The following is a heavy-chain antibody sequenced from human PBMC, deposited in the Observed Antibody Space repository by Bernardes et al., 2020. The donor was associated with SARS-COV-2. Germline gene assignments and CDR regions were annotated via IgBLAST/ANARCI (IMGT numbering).Heavy chain of an antibody. D-gene: IGHD3-16*01. J-gene: IGHJ6*02. CDR3: ARWGGGADYYYGMDV. Sequence: SDTLSLTCAVSGGSFSGYYWSWIRQPPGPGLEWIGEINNSGSTTYNPSLKRRVTISVDTSTNQFSLKLSSVTAADTAVYYCARWGGGADYYYGMDVWSQGTTVTVSS. CDR1: GGSFSGYY. CDR2: INNSGST. V-gene: IGHV4-34*01.